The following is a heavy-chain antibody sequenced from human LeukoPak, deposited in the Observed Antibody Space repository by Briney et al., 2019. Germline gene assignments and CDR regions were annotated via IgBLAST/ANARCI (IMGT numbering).Heavy chain of an antibody. D-gene: IGHD6-6*01. J-gene: IGHJ6*03. CDR3: ARGQYSTSSFYNHYYMDV. CDR2: IYYSGST. V-gene: IGHV4-59*01. CDR1: GGSITSYY. Sequence: SETLSLTCTVSGGSITSYYWSWIRQPPGKGLEGIGYIYYSGSTNYNPSLKSRVTISVDTSKNHFSLEVSSVTAADTAVYYCARGQYSTSSFYNHYYMDVWGTGTTVTVSS.